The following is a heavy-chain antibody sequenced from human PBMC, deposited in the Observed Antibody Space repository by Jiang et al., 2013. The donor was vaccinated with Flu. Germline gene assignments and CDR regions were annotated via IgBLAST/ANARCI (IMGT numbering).Heavy chain of an antibody. CDR2: INTNTGNP. CDR1: GYTFTSYA. J-gene: IGHJ3*02. V-gene: IGHV7-4-1*02. CDR3: ARSYDFWSGYYDAFDI. Sequence: SGYTFTSYAMNWVRQAPGQGLEWMGWINTNTGNPTYAQGFTGRFVFSLDTSVSTAYLQISSLKAEDTAVYYCARSYDFWSGYYDAFDIWGQGTMVTVSS. D-gene: IGHD3/OR15-3a*01.